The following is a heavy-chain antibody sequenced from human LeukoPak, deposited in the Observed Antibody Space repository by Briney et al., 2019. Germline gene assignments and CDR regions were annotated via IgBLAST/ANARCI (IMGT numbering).Heavy chain of an antibody. V-gene: IGHV4-59*12. J-gene: IGHJ5*02. D-gene: IGHD1-26*01. CDR2: IYYSGST. CDR1: GGSISSYY. CDR3: ARGGLWRGATTVDWFDP. Sequence: SETLSLTCTVSGGSISSYYWSWIRQPPGKGLEWIGYIYYSGSTNYNPSLKSRVTISVDTSKNQFSLKLSSVTAADTAVYYCARGGLWRGATTVDWFDPWGQGTLVTVSS.